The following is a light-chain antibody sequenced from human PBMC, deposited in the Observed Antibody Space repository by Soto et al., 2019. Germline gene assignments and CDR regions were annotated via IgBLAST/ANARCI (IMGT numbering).Light chain of an antibody. CDR1: SNDVGHSSF. CDR2: EVS. J-gene: IGLJ1*01. Sequence: QSALTQPPSASGSPGQSVTISCTGNSNDVGHSSFISWYQQHPGKGPKIIIYEVSKRPSGVPDRFSGSKSGHTASLSVSGLQDEDEADYVCNAQADNGKHVFGTGTKVTVL. V-gene: IGLV2-8*01. CDR3: NAQADNGKHV.